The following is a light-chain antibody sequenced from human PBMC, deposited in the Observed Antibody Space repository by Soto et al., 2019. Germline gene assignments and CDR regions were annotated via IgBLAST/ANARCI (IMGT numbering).Light chain of an antibody. CDR3: QQIYSAPLT. Sequence: DIQMTQSPSSLSASVGVRVTITCRASQSITTYLNWYRQKPGKAPKLLIYAASSLQSGVPSRFSGSGSETECTLSISSLQPEDFATYFCQQIYSAPLTFGGGTKVEIK. CDR2: AAS. J-gene: IGKJ4*01. CDR1: QSITTY. V-gene: IGKV1-39*01.